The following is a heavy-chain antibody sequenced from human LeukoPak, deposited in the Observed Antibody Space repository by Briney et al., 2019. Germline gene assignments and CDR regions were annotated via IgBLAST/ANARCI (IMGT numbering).Heavy chain of an antibody. CDR3: ARPPYSSGWYYFDS. J-gene: IGHJ4*02. D-gene: IGHD6-19*01. Sequence: GGSLRLSCVASGFTFTDFYMSWIRQAPGKGLEWISYISSSGSSVYYSDSVKGRFTISRDNAKKSLYLQMNSLRAEDTAVYYCARPPYSSGWYYFDSWGQGTLVTVSS. CDR2: ISSSGSSV. V-gene: IGHV3-11*04. CDR1: GFTFTDFY.